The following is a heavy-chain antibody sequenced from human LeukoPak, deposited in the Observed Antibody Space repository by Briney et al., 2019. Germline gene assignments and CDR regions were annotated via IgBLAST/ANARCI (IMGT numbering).Heavy chain of an antibody. D-gene: IGHD4-23*01. Sequence: GGSLRLSCAASGFTVSSNYMSWVRQAPGKGLEWVSVIYSGGSTYYADSVKGRFTISRDNFKNTLYLQMNSLRAEDTAVYYCARVMTTVVRAYYYYYMDVWGKGTTVTVSS. J-gene: IGHJ6*03. CDR1: GFTVSSNY. V-gene: IGHV3-53*01. CDR3: ARVMTTVVRAYYYYYMDV. CDR2: IYSGGST.